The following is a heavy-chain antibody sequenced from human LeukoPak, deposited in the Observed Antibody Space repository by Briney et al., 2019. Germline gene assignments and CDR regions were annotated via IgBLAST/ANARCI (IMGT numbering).Heavy chain of an antibody. D-gene: IGHD6-13*01. Sequence: PGRSLRLSCAASGFTFDDYAMHWVRQAPGKGLEWVSGINWNSGNIGYADSVKGRFTTSRDNAKNSLYLQMNSLRAEDTALYYCATAAVVGTDYYYGMDVWGQGTTVTVSS. CDR1: GFTFDDYA. J-gene: IGHJ6*02. CDR2: INWNSGNI. V-gene: IGHV3-9*01. CDR3: ATAAVVGTDYYYGMDV.